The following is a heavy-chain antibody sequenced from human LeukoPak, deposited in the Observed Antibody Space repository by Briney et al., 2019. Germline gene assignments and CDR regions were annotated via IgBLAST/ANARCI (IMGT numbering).Heavy chain of an antibody. CDR3: AREDAQEGTNAFDI. D-gene: IGHD2-15*01. J-gene: IGHJ3*02. V-gene: IGHV4-39*01. CDR1: GGSISSSSYY. Sequence: SKTLSLTCTVSGGSISSSSYYWGWIRQPPGKGLEWIGSIYYSGSTYYNPSLKSRVTISVDTSKNQFSLKLSSVTAADTAVYYCAREDAQEGTNAFDIWGQGTLVTVSS. CDR2: IYYSGST.